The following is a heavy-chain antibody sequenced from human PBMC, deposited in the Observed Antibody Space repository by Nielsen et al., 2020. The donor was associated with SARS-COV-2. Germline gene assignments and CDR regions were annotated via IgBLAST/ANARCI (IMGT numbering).Heavy chain of an antibody. V-gene: IGHV4-61*08. CDR1: GGSISSGGYY. J-gene: IGHJ6*03. D-gene: IGHD6-19*01. CDR2: IYYSGST. CDR3: ARDAHSSGPYYYYYMDV. Sequence: SETLSLTCTVSGGSISSGGYYWSWIRQPPGKGLEWIGYIYYSGSTYYNPSLKSRVTISVDTSKNQFSLKLSSVTAADTAVYYCARDAHSSGPYYYYYMDVWGKGTTVTVSS.